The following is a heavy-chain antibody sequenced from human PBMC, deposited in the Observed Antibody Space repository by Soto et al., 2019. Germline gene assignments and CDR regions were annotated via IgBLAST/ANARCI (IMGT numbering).Heavy chain of an antibody. CDR3: AGTILLWFGELSRNNWFDP. J-gene: IGHJ5*02. Sequence: TLSLTCPFFCSSIRSCFCYWDSSRQPPGKGLEWIGSIYYSGSTYYNPSLKSRVTISVDTSKNQFSLKLSSVTAVDTAVYYCAGTILLWFGELSRNNWFDPWGQ. CDR1: CSSIRSCFCY. CDR2: IYYSGST. D-gene: IGHD3-10*01. V-gene: IGHV4-39*01.